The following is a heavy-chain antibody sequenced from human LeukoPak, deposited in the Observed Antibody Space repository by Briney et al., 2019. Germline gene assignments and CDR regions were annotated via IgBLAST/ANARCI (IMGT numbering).Heavy chain of an antibody. D-gene: IGHD4-23*01. J-gene: IGHJ4*02. CDR2: INNDGGTR. V-gene: IGHV3-64*01. CDR1: GFSFSTYA. Sequence: GGSLRLSCAASGFSFSTYAMHWVRQAPGKGLEYVSAINNDGGTRYYANSVEGRFTISRDNSKNTLYLQMGGLRAEDLAVYYCARVGDHGGLDYWGQGTQVTVSS. CDR3: ARVGDHGGLDY.